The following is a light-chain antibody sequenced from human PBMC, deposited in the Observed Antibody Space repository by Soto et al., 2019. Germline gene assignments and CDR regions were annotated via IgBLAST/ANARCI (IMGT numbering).Light chain of an antibody. J-gene: IGKJ4*01. CDR2: AAS. CDR3: QQYYKWPPLT. CDR1: QSITSH. Sequence: EIVMTQSPATLSVSPGERATLSCRASQSITSHLAWYQQKPGQAPRVLIYAASTRATGIPARFSGSGSVTEFTLTINGLQSEDFAVYYCQQYYKWPPLTFGGGTKVEIK. V-gene: IGKV3-15*01.